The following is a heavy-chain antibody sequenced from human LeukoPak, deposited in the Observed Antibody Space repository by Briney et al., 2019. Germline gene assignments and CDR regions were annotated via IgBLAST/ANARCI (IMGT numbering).Heavy chain of an antibody. J-gene: IGHJ4*02. D-gene: IGHD6-13*01. V-gene: IGHV4-39*01. CDR2: IYHSGST. CDR1: GGSISSSSYY. Sequence: PSETLSLTCTVSGGSISSSSYYWGWIRQPPGKGLEWIGSIYHSGSTYYNPSLKSRVTISVDTSKNQFSLKLTSVTAADTAVFYCARSQYSSSWAPFDYWGQGTLVTVSS. CDR3: ARSQYSSSWAPFDY.